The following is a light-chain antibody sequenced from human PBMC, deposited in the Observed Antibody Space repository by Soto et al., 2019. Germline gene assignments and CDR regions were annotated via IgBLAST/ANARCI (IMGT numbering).Light chain of an antibody. V-gene: IGKV3-20*01. Sequence: EIVLTQSPVTLSWSTGERAPLSCRASQRITSNFLAWFQQKAGLAPRLLINGAYTRASGVPDRFSGGGSGTDFVLTIRRLEPEDCEVYYCQQYGRSPCNLGQGPKLQLK. CDR3: QQYGRSPCN. CDR2: GAY. J-gene: IGKJ2*02. CDR1: QRITSNF.